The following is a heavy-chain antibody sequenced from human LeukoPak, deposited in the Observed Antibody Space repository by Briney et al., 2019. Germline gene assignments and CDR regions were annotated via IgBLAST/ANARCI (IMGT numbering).Heavy chain of an antibody. CDR3: AKKAGNDYGGRSFDH. Sequence: GGSLRLSCAASGFTFSSYVMSWVRQAPGKGLEWVSAISGSGGSSDYADSVKGRFTNSRDNSKNTLYLQMNSLRAEDTAIYYCAKKAGNDYGGRSFDHWGQGTLATVSS. J-gene: IGHJ4*02. D-gene: IGHD4-23*01. CDR1: GFTFSSYV. CDR2: ISGSGGSS. V-gene: IGHV3-23*01.